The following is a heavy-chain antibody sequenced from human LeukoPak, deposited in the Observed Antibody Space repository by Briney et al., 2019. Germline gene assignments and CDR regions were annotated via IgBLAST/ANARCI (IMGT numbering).Heavy chain of an antibody. Sequence: ASVKVTCKASVYTFTSYGISWVRQAPGQGLEWMGWISAYNGNTNYAQKLQGRVTMTTDTSTSTACMELRSLRSDDTAVYYCARDGPYSGSYFFPWGQGTLVTVSS. CDR1: VYTFTSYG. V-gene: IGHV1-18*01. CDR3: ARDGPYSGSYFFP. CDR2: ISAYNGNT. J-gene: IGHJ5*02. D-gene: IGHD1-26*01.